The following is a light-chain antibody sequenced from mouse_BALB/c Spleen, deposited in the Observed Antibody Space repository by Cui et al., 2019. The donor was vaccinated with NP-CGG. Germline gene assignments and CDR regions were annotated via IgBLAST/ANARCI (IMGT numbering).Light chain of an antibody. Sequence: HAVVTQKFALTTAPGETVTLTCRSSTGAVTSSNYANWVQEKPEHLFTGLIGGTNNRAPGVPARFSGSLIGDKAALIITGAQTEDEAIYFCALWYSNHWVFGGGTKLTVL. CDR3: ALWYSNHWV. J-gene: IGLJ1*01. CDR2: GTN. V-gene: IGLV1*01. CDR1: TGAVTSSNY.